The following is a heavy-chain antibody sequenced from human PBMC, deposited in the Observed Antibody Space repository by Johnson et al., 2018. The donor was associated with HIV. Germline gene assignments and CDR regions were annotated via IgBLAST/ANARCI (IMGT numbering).Heavy chain of an antibody. CDR2: ISSRSGITI. Sequence: VQLVESGGAVVRPGGSLRLSCAASGFTFDNYDMRWVRQGPGKGLEWVSYISSRSGITIYYADSVRGRFTISRDNAKNSLYLQMNSLRAEDTAVYYWAVLCSGCADAFDMWGQGTMVTVS. CDR1: GFTFDNYD. D-gene: IGHD3-10*01. J-gene: IGHJ3*02. V-gene: IGHV3-48*03. CDR3: AVLCSGCADAFDM.